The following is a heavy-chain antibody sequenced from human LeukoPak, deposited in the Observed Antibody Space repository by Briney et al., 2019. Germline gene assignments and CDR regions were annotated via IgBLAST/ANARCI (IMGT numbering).Heavy chain of an antibody. CDR2: IKQDGSEK. CDR1: GFTFSRYW. Sequence: GGSLRLSCAASGFTFSRYWMSWVRQAPGKGLEWVANIKQDGSEKNFVDSVRGRLTISRDNAKNSLFLQMNSLRAEDTAVYYCATDRGWRTSGYYLYYFEYWGQGTLVTFSS. V-gene: IGHV3-7*01. D-gene: IGHD3-3*01. CDR3: ATDRGWRTSGYYLYYFEY. J-gene: IGHJ4*02.